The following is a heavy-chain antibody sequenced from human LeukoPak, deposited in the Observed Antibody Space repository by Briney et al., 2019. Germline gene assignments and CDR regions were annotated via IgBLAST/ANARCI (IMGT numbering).Heavy chain of an antibody. J-gene: IGHJ1*01. CDR1: GFTFSRYA. D-gene: IGHD2-8*01. V-gene: IGHV3-64*01. Sequence: GGSLRLSCAVSGFTFSRYAMHWVPQAPGKGLEYVSAISSNGNKKYYANSVKGRFTISRDNSKNTLYLQMGSLRAEDMAVCYCASDKLGYCTNGVCLSHWGQGTLVTVSS. CDR2: ISSNGNKK. CDR3: ASDKLGYCTNGVCLSH.